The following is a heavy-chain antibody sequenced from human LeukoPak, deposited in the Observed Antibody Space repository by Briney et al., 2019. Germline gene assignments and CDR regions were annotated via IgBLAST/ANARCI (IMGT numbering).Heavy chain of an antibody. D-gene: IGHD2-15*01. CDR2: IYYTGSS. V-gene: IGHV4-39*07. CDR3: ARRLLGYCSGGSCYSGYFQH. J-gene: IGHJ1*01. CDR1: GGSIRSSDDY. Sequence: PSETLSLTCSVSGGSIRSSDDYWGFVRQTPGKGLEWMGSIYYTGSSHYNPSLKSRATISVDTSKNQFSLKLTSVTAADTAVYYCARRLLGYCSGGSCYSGYFQHWGQGTLVTVSS.